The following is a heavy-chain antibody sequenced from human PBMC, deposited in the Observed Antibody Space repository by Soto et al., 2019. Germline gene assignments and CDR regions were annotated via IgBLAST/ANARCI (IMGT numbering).Heavy chain of an antibody. CDR1: GGTFSNYA. D-gene: IGHD5-12*01. Sequence: ASVKVSCKASGGTFSNYAITWVRQAPGQGLEWLGRIIPIFGSANYAQKFQGRVTITADESTTTAYMELSSLRSDDTAVYYCAKDGDKDGYFGNWYAPWSRGTLVTVSS. V-gene: IGHV1-69*13. J-gene: IGHJ5*02. CDR3: AKDGDKDGYFGNWYAP. CDR2: IIPIFGSA.